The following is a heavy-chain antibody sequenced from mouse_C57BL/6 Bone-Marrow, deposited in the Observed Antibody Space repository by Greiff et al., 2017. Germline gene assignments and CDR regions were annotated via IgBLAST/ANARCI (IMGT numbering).Heavy chain of an antibody. CDR3: RRYPYWYFDV. Sequence: VKLQESGAELMKPGASVKLSCKASGYTFTGYWIEWVKQRPGHGLEWIGEIYPGSGSTNYNEKFKGKATLTADTSSNTAYMQLSSLTTEDSAVYYCRRYPYWYFDVWGKGTTVTVSS. CDR1: GYTFTGYW. CDR2: IYPGSGST. J-gene: IGHJ1*03. V-gene: IGHV1-9*01.